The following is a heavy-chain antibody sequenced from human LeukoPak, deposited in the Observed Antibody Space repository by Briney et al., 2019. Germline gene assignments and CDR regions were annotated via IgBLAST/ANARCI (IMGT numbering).Heavy chain of an antibody. J-gene: IGHJ6*03. CDR1: GYTFTSYD. D-gene: IGHD2-15*01. CDR2: MNPNSGNT. Sequence: ASVTVSCKASGYTFTSYDINWVRQATGQGLEWMGWMNPNSGNTGYAQKFQGRVTMTRNTSISTAYMELSSLRSEDTAVYYCARGVRLSCYSCRYYYYYMDVWGKGTTVTVSS. V-gene: IGHV1-8*01. CDR3: ARGVRLSCYSCRYYYYYMDV.